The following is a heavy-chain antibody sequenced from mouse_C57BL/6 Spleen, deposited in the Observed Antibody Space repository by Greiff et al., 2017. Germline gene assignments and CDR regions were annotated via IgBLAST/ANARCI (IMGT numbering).Heavy chain of an antibody. J-gene: IGHJ2*01. V-gene: IGHV1-59*01. Sequence: QVQLQQPGAELVRPGTSVKLSCKASGYTFTSYWMHWVKQRPGQGLEWIGVIDPSDSYTNYNQKFKGKATLTVDTSSSTAYMQLSSRTSGDSAVYYCAEGLGDYWGQGTTLTVSS. CDR3: AEGLGDY. CDR1: GYTFTSYW. CDR2: IDPSDSYT. D-gene: IGHD3-3*01.